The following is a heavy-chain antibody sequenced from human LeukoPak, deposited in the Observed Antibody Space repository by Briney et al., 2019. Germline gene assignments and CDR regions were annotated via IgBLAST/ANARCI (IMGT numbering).Heavy chain of an antibody. CDR1: GGTFSSYA. Sequence: GASVKVSCKASGGTFSSYAISWVRQAPGQGLEWMGGIIPIFGTANYAQKFQGRVTITADESTSTAYMELSSLRSEDTAVYYCASYYCGGDCEYGMDVWGQGTTVTVSS. V-gene: IGHV1-69*01. J-gene: IGHJ6*02. D-gene: IGHD2-21*02. CDR3: ASYYCGGDCEYGMDV. CDR2: IIPIFGTA.